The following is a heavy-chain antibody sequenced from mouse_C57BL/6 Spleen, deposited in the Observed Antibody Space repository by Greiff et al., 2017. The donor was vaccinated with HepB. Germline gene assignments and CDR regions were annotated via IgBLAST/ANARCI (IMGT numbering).Heavy chain of an antibody. V-gene: IGHV1-15*01. CDR3: TRCSYSYWYFDV. Sequence: QVQLQQSGAELVRPGASVTLSCKASGYTFTDYEMHWVKQTPVHGLEWIGAIDPETGGTAYNQKFKGKAILTADKSSSTAYMELRSLTSEDSAVYYCTRCSYSYWYFDVWGTGTTVTVSS. J-gene: IGHJ1*03. CDR2: IDPETGGT. D-gene: IGHD1-1*01. CDR1: GYTFTDYE.